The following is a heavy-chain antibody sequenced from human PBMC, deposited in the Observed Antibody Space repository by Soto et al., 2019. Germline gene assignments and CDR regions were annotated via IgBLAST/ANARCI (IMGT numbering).Heavy chain of an antibody. J-gene: IGHJ6*03. V-gene: IGHV2-70*11. CDR1: GFSLSTSGMC. D-gene: IGHD2-15*01. CDR3: ARILWFRDGSWYMDV. CDR2: IDWDDDK. Sequence: GSGPTLVNPTQTLTLTCTFSGFSLSTSGMCVSWIRQPPGKALEWLARIDWDDDKYYSTSLKTRLTISKDTSKNQVVLTMTNMDPVDTATYYCARILWFRDGSWYMDVWGKGTTVTVSS.